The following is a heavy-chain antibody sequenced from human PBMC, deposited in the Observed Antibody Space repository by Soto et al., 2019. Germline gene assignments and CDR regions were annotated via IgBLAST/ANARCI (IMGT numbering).Heavy chain of an antibody. V-gene: IGHV5-51*01. J-gene: IGHJ6*02. CDR1: GYSFTSYW. CDR2: IYPGDSDT. D-gene: IGHD2-8*01. Sequence: GESLKISCKGSGYSFTSYWIGWVRQMPGKGLEWMGIIYPGDSDTRYSPSFQGQVTISADKSISTAYLQWSSLKASDTAMYYCARVQSRGYCTNGVCYGYYYGMDVWGQGTTVTVSS. CDR3: ARVQSRGYCTNGVCYGYYYGMDV.